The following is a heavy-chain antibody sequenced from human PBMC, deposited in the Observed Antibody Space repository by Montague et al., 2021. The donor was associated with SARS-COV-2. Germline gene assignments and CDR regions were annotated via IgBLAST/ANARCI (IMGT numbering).Heavy chain of an antibody. V-gene: IGHV2-5*02. CDR3: AHRKPTYYDILTGYYNAFDI. CDR2: IYWDDDK. J-gene: IGHJ3*02. Sequence: PALVKPTQTLTLTCTSSGFSLSTSGVGVGWIRQPPGKALEWLALIYWDDDKRYSPSLKSRLTITKDTSKNQVVLTMTNMDPVDTATYYCAHRKPTYYDILTGYYNAFDIWGQGTMVTVSS. D-gene: IGHD3-9*01. CDR1: GFSLSTSGVG.